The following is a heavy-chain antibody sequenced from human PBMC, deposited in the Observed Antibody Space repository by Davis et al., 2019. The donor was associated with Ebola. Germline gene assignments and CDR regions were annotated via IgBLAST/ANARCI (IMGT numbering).Heavy chain of an antibody. V-gene: IGHV3-48*04. Sequence: GESLKISCAASGFTFSSYSMNWVRQAPGKGLEWVSYISSSSSTIYYADSVKGRFTISRDNAKNSLYLQMNSLRAEDTAVYYCAREVPAYYYDSSGYYYGLGFDYWGQGTLVTVSS. J-gene: IGHJ4*02. D-gene: IGHD3-22*01. CDR3: AREVPAYYYDSSGYYYGLGFDY. CDR1: GFTFSSYS. CDR2: ISSSSSTI.